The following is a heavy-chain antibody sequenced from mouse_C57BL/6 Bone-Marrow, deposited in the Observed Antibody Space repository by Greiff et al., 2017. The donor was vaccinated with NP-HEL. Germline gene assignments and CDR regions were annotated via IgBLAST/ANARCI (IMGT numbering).Heavy chain of an antibody. V-gene: IGHV5-12*01. Sequence: DVKLVESGGGLVQPGGSLKLSCAASGFTFSDYYMYWVRQTPEKRLEWVAYISNGGGSTYYPDNVKGRFTISIDNAKNTLYLQMSRLKSEDTAMYYCARRTDYSNYDYAMDYWGQGTSVTVSS. CDR3: ARRTDYSNYDYAMDY. J-gene: IGHJ4*01. D-gene: IGHD2-5*01. CDR1: GFTFSDYY. CDR2: ISNGGGST.